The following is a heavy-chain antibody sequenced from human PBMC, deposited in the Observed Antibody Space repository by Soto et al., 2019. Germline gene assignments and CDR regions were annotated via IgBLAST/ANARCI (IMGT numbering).Heavy chain of an antibody. CDR1: GFTFSSYA. Sequence: EVQLLESGGGLVQPGGSLRLSCAASGFTFSSYAMSWVRQAPGKGLEWVSAISGSGGSTYYADSVKGRFTISRDNSKNTLYLQMNSMRAEDTAVYYCAKLDEFFGSGSVDYWGQGTLVVVSS. CDR2: ISGSGGST. V-gene: IGHV3-23*01. D-gene: IGHD3-10*01. J-gene: IGHJ4*02. CDR3: AKLDEFFGSGSVDY.